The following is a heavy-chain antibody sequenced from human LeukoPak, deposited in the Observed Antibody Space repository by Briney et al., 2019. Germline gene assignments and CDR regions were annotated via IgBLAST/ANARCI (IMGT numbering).Heavy chain of an antibody. Sequence: GGSLRLSCAASGFTFDDYGMSWVRQAPGKGLEWVSGINWNGGSTGYADSVKGRFTISRDNAKNSLYLQMNSLRDEDTAVYYCARDPAGQQWLVQWTWSYFDYWGQGTLVTVSS. D-gene: IGHD6-19*01. J-gene: IGHJ4*02. CDR2: INWNGGST. CDR3: ARDPAGQQWLVQWTWSYFDY. V-gene: IGHV3-20*04. CDR1: GFTFDDYG.